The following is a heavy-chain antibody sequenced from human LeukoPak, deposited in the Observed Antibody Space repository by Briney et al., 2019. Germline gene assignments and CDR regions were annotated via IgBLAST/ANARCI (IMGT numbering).Heavy chain of an antibody. CDR2: IYHSGST. CDR1: GGSISSGGYY. V-gene: IGHV4-30-2*01. Sequence: PSQTLSLTCAVSGGSISSGGYYWSWIRQPPGKGLEWIGYIYHSGSTYYNPSLKSRVTISVDRSKNQFSLKLSSVTAADTAVYYCASNWGSLAFDYWGQGTLVTVSS. CDR3: ASNWGSLAFDY. D-gene: IGHD7-27*01. J-gene: IGHJ4*02.